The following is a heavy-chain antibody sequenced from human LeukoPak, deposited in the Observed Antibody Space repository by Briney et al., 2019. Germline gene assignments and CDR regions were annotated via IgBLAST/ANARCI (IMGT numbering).Heavy chain of an antibody. Sequence: GGSLRLSCAGSGFTVSSNYMSWVRQAPGKGLEWVSIIYTSGGTYYADSVKGRSTISRDNSKNTLYLQMNSLRAEDTAVYYCARGGGNTRFDYWGQGTLVTVSS. CDR3: ARGGGNTRFDY. D-gene: IGHD3-10*01. CDR1: GFTVSSNY. J-gene: IGHJ4*02. V-gene: IGHV3-53*01. CDR2: IYTSGGT.